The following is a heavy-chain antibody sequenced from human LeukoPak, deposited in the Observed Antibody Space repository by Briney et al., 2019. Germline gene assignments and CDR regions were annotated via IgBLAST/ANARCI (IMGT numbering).Heavy chain of an antibody. V-gene: IGHV3-74*01. CDR1: GFTFSSYW. CDR3: ARDRPHNWFDP. CDR2: INNDGSNT. J-gene: IGHJ5*02. Sequence: GGSLRLSCEASGFTFSSYWMHWVRQAPGKGLVWVSRINNDGSNTIYADSVKGRFTVSRDNAKNTLYLQMNSLRVEDTAVYYCARDRPHNWFDPWGQGTLVTVSS. D-gene: IGHD6-6*01.